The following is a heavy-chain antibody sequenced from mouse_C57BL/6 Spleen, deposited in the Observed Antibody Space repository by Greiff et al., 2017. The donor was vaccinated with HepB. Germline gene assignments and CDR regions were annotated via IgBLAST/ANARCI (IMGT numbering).Heavy chain of an antibody. D-gene: IGHD1-1*01. J-gene: IGHJ4*01. CDR2: INPNNGGT. V-gene: IGHV1-26*01. CDR3: ASALYGSSPYAMDY. Sequence: EVQLQQSGPELVKPGASVKISCKASGYTFTDYYMNWVKQSHGKSLEWIGDINPNNGGTSYNQKFKGKATLTVDKSSSTAYMELRSLTSEDSAVYYCASALYGSSPYAMDYWGQGTSVTVSS. CDR1: GYTFTDYY.